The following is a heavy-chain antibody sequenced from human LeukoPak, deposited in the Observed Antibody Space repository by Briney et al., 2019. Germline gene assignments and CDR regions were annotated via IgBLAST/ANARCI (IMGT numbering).Heavy chain of an antibody. V-gene: IGHV3-21*01. J-gene: IGHJ3*02. D-gene: IGHD5-12*01. CDR1: GFTFSSYS. CDR3: ARGARRYSGYDWRAFDI. CDR2: ISSSSSYI. Sequence: PGGSLRLSCAASGFTFSSYSMNWVRQAPGKGLEWVSSISSSSSYIYYADSVKGRFTISRDNAKNTLYLQMNSLRAEDTAVYYCARGARRYSGYDWRAFDIWGQGTVVTVSS.